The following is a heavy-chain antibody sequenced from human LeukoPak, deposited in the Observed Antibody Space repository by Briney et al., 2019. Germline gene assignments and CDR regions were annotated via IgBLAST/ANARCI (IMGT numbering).Heavy chain of an antibody. CDR2: ISSSSSYI. CDR3: ARDLLGWNYLFDY. J-gene: IGHJ4*02. CDR1: GFTFSSYS. Sequence: PGGSLRLSCAASGFTFSSYSMNWVRQAPGKGLEWVSSISSSSSYIYYADSVKGRFTISRDNAKNSLCLQMNSLRAEDTAVYYCARDLLGWNYLFDYWGQGTLVTVSS. D-gene: IGHD1-7*01. V-gene: IGHV3-21*01.